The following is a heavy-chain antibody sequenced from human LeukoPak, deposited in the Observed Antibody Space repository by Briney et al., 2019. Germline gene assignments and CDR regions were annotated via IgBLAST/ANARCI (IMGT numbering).Heavy chain of an antibody. V-gene: IGHV3-23*01. CDR2: ISDGGGST. CDR1: GFTFRNYV. D-gene: IGHD2-2*01. Sequence: GGSLSLSCAASGFTFRNYVMNWVRQAPGKGLEWVSAISDGGGSTYYADSVTGRFTISRDNSKNTLYLQMDSLRAEDTADFYCATFPYCSSTSCPPLGWGQGTLVTVSS. J-gene: IGHJ4*02. CDR3: ATFPYCSSTSCPPLG.